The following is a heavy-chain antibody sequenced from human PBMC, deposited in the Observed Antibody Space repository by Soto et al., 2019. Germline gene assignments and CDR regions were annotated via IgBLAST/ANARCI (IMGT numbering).Heavy chain of an antibody. CDR3: ATVDRSVALVGWFDP. CDR1: GGTFSSYV. J-gene: IGHJ5*02. CDR2: IIPVSGTA. Sequence: QVNLVQSGAEVKKPGSSVKVSCKLSGGTFSSYVIIWVRQAPGQGLEWMGGIIPVSGTANYAQKFQGRVTISAHAATKAAYMEPSRLRFDDTAVYYCATVDRSVALVGWFDPWGQGTLPSVSS. D-gene: IGHD2-15*01. V-gene: IGHV1-69*01.